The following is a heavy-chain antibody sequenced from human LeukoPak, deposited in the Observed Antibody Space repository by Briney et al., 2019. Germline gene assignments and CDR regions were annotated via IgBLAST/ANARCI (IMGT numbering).Heavy chain of an antibody. CDR3: AKWGPYCVGDYCPALDS. V-gene: IGHV3-7*01. D-gene: IGHD2-21*02. CDR1: GFTFTTYW. Sequence: PGGSLRLSCAASGFTFTTYWMNWVRQAPGKGLEWVANINQDGSKKRYADSMKGRFTITRDNAKESLYLHLNSLRAEDTAVYYCAKWGPYCVGDYCPALDSWGQGTLVTVSS. CDR2: INQDGSKK. J-gene: IGHJ4*02.